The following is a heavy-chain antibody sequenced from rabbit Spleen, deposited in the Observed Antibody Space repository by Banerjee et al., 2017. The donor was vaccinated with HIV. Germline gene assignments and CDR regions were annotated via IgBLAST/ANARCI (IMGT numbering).Heavy chain of an antibody. V-gene: IGHV1S45*01. D-gene: IGHD8-1*01. CDR3: ARGWNTYYYAMDL. CDR1: GFSFSSSYW. Sequence: QEQVEESGGDLVKPGASLTLTCTASGFSFSSSYWIWWVRQAPGKGLEWIACIDVVKSGSTYYASWAKGRFTISKTSSTTVTLQMTSLTVADTATYFCARGWNTYYYAMDLWGPGTLVTVS. CDR2: IDVVKSGST. J-gene: IGHJ6*01.